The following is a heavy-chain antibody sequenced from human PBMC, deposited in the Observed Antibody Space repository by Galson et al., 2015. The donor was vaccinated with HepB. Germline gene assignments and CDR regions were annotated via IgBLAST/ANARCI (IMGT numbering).Heavy chain of an antibody. J-gene: IGHJ4*02. CDR1: GFTFSSYA. D-gene: IGHD6-19*01. CDR2: ISGSGGST. V-gene: IGHV3-23*01. Sequence: SLRLSCAASGFTFSSYAMSWVRQAPGKGLEWVSAISGSGGSTYYADSVKGRFTISRDNSKNTLYLQMNSLRAEDTAVYYCAKMGAVAGTYDYWGQGTLVTVSS. CDR3: AKMGAVAGTYDY.